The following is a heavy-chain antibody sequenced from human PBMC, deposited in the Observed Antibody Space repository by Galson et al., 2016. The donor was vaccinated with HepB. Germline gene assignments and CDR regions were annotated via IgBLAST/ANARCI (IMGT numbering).Heavy chain of an antibody. CDR1: GFTFSSYG. CDR2: IWYDGSNK. J-gene: IGHJ6*02. Sequence: SLRLSCAASGFTFSSYGMHWVRQAPGKGLEWVAVIWYDGSNKYYADSVKGRFTISRDNSKNTLYLQMNSLRAEDTAVYYCARGSNYFDYYYYGMDVWGQGTTVTV. D-gene: IGHD4-11*01. CDR3: ARGSNYFDYYYYGMDV. V-gene: IGHV3-33*01.